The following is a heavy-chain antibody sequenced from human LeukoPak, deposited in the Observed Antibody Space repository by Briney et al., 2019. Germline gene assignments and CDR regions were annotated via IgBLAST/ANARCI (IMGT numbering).Heavy chain of an antibody. CDR2: LDESGRP. CDR1: GGSIRSGDHH. J-gene: IGHJ3*02. CDR3: ARDPTTVTKGFDI. Sequence: SETLSLTCSVSGGSIRSGDHHWAWVRQPPGKGLEFIGSLDESGRPYYNRPLKSRVSISGDTSGKQFSLNLTSVTAADTALYYCARDPTTVTKGFDIWGQGTVVTVSS. D-gene: IGHD4-11*01. V-gene: IGHV4-39*07.